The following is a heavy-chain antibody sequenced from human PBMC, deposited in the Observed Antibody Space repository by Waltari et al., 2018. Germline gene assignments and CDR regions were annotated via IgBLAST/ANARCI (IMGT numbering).Heavy chain of an antibody. Sequence: QLQLQESGPGLVKPSETLSLTCTVSGGSISSSSYYWGWIRQPPGKGLEWIGSIYYSGSTYYNPSLKSRVTISVDTSKNQFSLKLSSVTAADTAVYYCARAKGILGDFQHWGQGTLFTVSS. CDR1: GGSISSSSYY. D-gene: IGHD3-10*01. CDR3: ARAKGILGDFQH. V-gene: IGHV4-39*07. J-gene: IGHJ1*01. CDR2: IYYSGST.